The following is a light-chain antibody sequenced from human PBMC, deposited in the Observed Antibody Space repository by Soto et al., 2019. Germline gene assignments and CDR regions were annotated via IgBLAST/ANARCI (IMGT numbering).Light chain of an antibody. CDR3: QQYNNWPPRT. CDR1: QSVSSN. V-gene: IGKV3-15*01. Sequence: EIVMTQSPATQSVSPGERATLSSRASQSVSSNLAWYQQKPGQAPRLLIYGASTRATGIPARFSGSGSGTEFTLTISSLQSEDFAVYYCQQYNNWPPRTFGQGTKVEIK. J-gene: IGKJ1*01. CDR2: GAS.